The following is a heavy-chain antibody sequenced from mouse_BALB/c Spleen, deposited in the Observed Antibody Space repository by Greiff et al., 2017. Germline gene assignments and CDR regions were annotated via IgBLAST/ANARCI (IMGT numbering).Heavy chain of an antibody. J-gene: IGHJ1*01. Sequence: EVQLVESGPGLVKPSQSLSLTCSVTGYSITSGYYWNWIRQFPGNKLEWMGYISYDGSNNYNPSLKNRISITRDTSKNQFFLKLNSVTTEDTATYYCARGDYDEFWYFDVWGAGTTVTVSS. D-gene: IGHD2-4*01. V-gene: IGHV3-6*02. CDR1: GYSITSGYY. CDR2: ISYDGSN. CDR3: ARGDYDEFWYFDV.